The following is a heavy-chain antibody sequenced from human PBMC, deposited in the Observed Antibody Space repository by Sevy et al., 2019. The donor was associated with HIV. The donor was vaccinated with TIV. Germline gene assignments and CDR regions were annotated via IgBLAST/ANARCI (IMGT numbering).Heavy chain of an antibody. D-gene: IGHD6-19*01. Sequence: GGSLRLSCAASGFTFSSYAMSWVRQAPGKGLEWVSAISGSGGSTYYADSVKGRFTISRDNSKNPLYLQMNSLRAEDTAVYYCAKQDGVAVAAVPYYYYGMDVWGQGTTVTVSS. CDR2: ISGSGGST. CDR1: GFTFSSYA. J-gene: IGHJ6*02. V-gene: IGHV3-23*01. CDR3: AKQDGVAVAAVPYYYYGMDV.